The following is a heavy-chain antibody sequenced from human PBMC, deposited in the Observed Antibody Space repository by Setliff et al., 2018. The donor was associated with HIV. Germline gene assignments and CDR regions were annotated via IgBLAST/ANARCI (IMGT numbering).Heavy chain of an antibody. V-gene: IGHV5-51*01. D-gene: IGHD3-3*01. CDR3: ARSHFITLFGVIYYPGYFDL. CDR1: GYGFTGYW. CDR2: INPGNSDS. J-gene: IGHJ2*01. Sequence: GESLKISCKGSGYGFTGYWIGWVRQMPGKGLEWMGIINPGNSDSKYSPSFQGQVTISADKSISTAYLQWSSLKASDTAIYYCARSHFITLFGVIYYPGYFDLWGRGTQVTVSS.